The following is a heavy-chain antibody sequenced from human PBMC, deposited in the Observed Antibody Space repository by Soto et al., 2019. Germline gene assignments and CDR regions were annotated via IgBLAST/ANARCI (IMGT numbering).Heavy chain of an antibody. CDR1: GFTFSSYG. V-gene: IGHV3-33*01. CDR2: IWSDGRNK. CDR3: ARYYEDSSGYSPL. Sequence: QVQLVASGGGVVQPGRSLRLSCAASGFTFSSYGMHWVRQAPGKGLEWVAVIWSDGRNKYYADSVKGRFTSSRDNSKNTLYLQMNSLTAEDTAVYYWARYYEDSSGYSPLWGQGTVVTVSS. D-gene: IGHD3-22*01. J-gene: IGHJ4*02.